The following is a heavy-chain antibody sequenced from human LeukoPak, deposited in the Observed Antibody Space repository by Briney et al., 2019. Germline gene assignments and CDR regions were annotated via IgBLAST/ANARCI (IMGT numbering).Heavy chain of an antibody. V-gene: IGHV3-7*04. CDR2: IKFDESEK. CDR1: GFTFSSYW. J-gene: IGHJ4*02. D-gene: IGHD1-1*01. CDR3: ARVTTNGYFEY. Sequence: GGSLRLSCAASGFTFSSYWMSWVRQAPGKGLEWVASIKFDESEKHYMDSVKGRFTISRDTAKNSLYLQMNSLRVEDTAVYFCARVTTNGYFEYWGQGSLATVSP.